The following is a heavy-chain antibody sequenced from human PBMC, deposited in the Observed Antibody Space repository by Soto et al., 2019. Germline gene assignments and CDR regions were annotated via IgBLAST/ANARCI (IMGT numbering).Heavy chain of an antibody. CDR2: IVPIVDTS. D-gene: IGHD5-12*01. CDR3: VRVVAIPGYPDN. CDR1: GGTFSSYA. V-gene: IGHV1-69*12. J-gene: IGHJ4*02. Sequence: QVQLVQSGAEVRQPASSVKVSCKTSGGTFSSYAISWVRQAPGQGLEWMGGIVPIVDTSTYAQKFQGRVTITADESTSTVYMELSSLRSADTAVYYCVRVVAIPGYPDNWGQGTLDTVSS.